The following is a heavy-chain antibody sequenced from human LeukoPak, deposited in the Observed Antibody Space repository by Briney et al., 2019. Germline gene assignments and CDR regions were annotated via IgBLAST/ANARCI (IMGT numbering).Heavy chain of an antibody. Sequence: GGSLRLSCAASGFTFSSHSMDWVRQAPGKGLEWVSYISSGSTIIHYADSVKGRFTISRDDAKNSLYLQMNSLRAEDTAVYYCAKVPRQHDNWFDPWGQGTLVTVSS. CDR2: ISSGSTII. V-gene: IGHV3-48*01. D-gene: IGHD6-13*01. CDR3: AKVPRQHDNWFDP. J-gene: IGHJ5*02. CDR1: GFTFSSHS.